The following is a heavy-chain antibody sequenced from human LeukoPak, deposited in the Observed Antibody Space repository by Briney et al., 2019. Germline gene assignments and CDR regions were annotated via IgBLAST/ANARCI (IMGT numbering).Heavy chain of an antibody. CDR2: ISSSSSYI. Sequence: TGGSLRLSCAASGFTFSSYSMNWVRQAPGKGLEWVSPISSSSSYIYYADSVKGRFTISRDNAKNSLYLQMNSLRAEDTAVYYCARDGDYDYVWGSYRQFDYWGQGTLVTVS. V-gene: IGHV3-21*01. D-gene: IGHD3-16*02. CDR1: GFTFSSYS. J-gene: IGHJ4*02. CDR3: ARDGDYDYVWGSYRQFDY.